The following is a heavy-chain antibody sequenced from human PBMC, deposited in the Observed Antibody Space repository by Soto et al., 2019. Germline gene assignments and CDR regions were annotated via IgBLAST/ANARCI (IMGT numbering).Heavy chain of an antibody. CDR3: ATSPGSGYPPFLAYYYYYMDV. CDR2: IWYDGSNK. CDR1: GFTFSSYG. V-gene: IGHV3-33*01. J-gene: IGHJ6*03. Sequence: GGSLRLSCAASGFTFSSYGMHWVRQAPGKGLEWVAVIWYDGSNKYYADSVKGRFTISRDNSKNTLYLQMNSLRAEDTAVYYCATSPGSGYPPFLAYYYYYMDVWGKGTTVTVSS. D-gene: IGHD3-3*01.